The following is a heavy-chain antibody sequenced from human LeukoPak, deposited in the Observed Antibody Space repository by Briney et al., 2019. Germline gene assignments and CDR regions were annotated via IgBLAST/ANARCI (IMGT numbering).Heavy chain of an antibody. CDR1: GYTFTSYY. V-gene: IGHV1-46*03. CDR2: INPSGGST. CDR3: ARGESNYDILTGYLDY. D-gene: IGHD3-9*01. Sequence: ASVKVSCKASGYTFTSYYMHWVRQAPGQGLGWMGIINPSGGSTSYAQKFQGRVTMTRDTSTSTVYMELSSLRSEDTPVYYCARGESNYDILTGYLDYWGQGTLVTVSS. J-gene: IGHJ4*02.